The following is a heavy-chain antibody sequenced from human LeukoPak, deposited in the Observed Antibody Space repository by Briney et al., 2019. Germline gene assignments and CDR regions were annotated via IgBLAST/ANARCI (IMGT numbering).Heavy chain of an antibody. CDR2: INWNSGNI. Sequence: GGSLRLSCAASGFIFDDYAMHWVRQAPGEGLEWVSGINWNSGNIGYADSVKGRFTISRDNAKNSLYLQMNSLRAEDTALYYCARTYYYDSSGHFDIWGQGTMVTVSS. CDR1: GFIFDDYA. CDR3: ARTYYYDSSGHFDI. D-gene: IGHD3-22*01. J-gene: IGHJ3*02. V-gene: IGHV3-9*01.